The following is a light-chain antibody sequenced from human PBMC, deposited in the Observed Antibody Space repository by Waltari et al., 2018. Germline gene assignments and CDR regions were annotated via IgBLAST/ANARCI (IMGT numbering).Light chain of an antibody. Sequence: SALTQPRSVSGSPGQPVTISCTGTTSSVGGYTYVSWYQHHPGKAPKLMIFDVTQRPSGVPDRFSGSKSANTASLTIPGLQAEDEADYYCCSFAGTYTWVFGGGTKVTVL. V-gene: IGLV2-11*01. CDR3: CSFAGTYTWV. CDR2: DVT. CDR1: TSSVGGYTY. J-gene: IGLJ3*02.